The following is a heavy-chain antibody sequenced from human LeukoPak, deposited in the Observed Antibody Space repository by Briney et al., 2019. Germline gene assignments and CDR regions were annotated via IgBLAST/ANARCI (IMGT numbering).Heavy chain of an antibody. CDR3: ARVPRGDGWFDP. D-gene: IGHD3-10*01. CDR2: INHSGST. J-gene: IGHJ5*02. V-gene: IGHV4-34*01. Sequence: SETLSLTCAVYGGSFSGYYWSWIRQPPGNGLEWIGEINHSGSTNYNPSLKSRVTISVDTSKNQFSLKLSSVTAADTAVYYCARVPRGDGWFDPWGQGTLVTVSS. CDR1: GGSFSGYY.